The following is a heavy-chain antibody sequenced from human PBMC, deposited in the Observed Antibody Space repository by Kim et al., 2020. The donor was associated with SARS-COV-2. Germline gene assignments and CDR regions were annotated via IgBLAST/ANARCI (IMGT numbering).Heavy chain of an antibody. Sequence: GGSLRLSCAASGFTFSDSAMYWVRQASGKGLEWVGRIRSKAHSYATAYDVSVKGRFIISRDDSKNTAYLQMNSLKTEDTGIYYCTRVPPYSNSWWDAFDIWGQGTMVTVSS. CDR2: IRSKAHSYAT. V-gene: IGHV3-73*01. D-gene: IGHD6-13*01. CDR3: TRVPPYSNSWWDAFDI. CDR1: GFTFSDSA. J-gene: IGHJ3*02.